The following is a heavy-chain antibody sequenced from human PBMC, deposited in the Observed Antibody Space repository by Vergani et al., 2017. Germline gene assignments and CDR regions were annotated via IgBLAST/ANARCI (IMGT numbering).Heavy chain of an antibody. V-gene: IGHV3-7*01. CDR2: IKQDGSEK. CDR1: GFTFSSYW. CDR3: ARELKSYYYYGRDV. J-gene: IGHJ6*02. Sequence: EVQLVESGGGLVQPGGSLRLSCAAFGFTFSSYWMSWVRQTPGKGLEWVANIKQDGSEKYYVDSVKGRLTISRDNAKNSLYLQMNSLRAEDTAVYYCARELKSYYYYGRDVWGQGTTVTVSS.